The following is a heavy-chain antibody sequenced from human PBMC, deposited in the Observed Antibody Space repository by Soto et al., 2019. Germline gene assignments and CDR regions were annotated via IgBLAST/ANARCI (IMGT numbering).Heavy chain of an antibody. CDR1: GFTFSSYA. CDR2: ISYDGSNK. Sequence: GSLRLSCAASGFTFSSYAMHWVRQAPGKGLEWVAVISYDGSNKYYADSVKGRFTISRDNSKNTLYLQMNSLRAEDTAVYYCASRDCSSTSCYFDYWGQGTLVTVSS. D-gene: IGHD2-2*01. J-gene: IGHJ4*02. CDR3: ASRDCSSTSCYFDY. V-gene: IGHV3-30-3*01.